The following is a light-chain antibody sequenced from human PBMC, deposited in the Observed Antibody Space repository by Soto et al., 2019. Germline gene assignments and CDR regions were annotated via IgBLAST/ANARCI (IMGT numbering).Light chain of an antibody. CDR3: QQYGSSPTWT. CDR2: GAS. J-gene: IGKJ1*01. Sequence: ENVLTLSPCTLSLSPGEIATLSCRASQSVSSNYLAWYQQKPGQAPRLLIYGASTRASGIPDRFSGSGSGTDFTLTISRLEPEDSAVYYCQQYGSSPTWTFGQGTKVDIK. V-gene: IGKV3-20*01. CDR1: QSVSSNY.